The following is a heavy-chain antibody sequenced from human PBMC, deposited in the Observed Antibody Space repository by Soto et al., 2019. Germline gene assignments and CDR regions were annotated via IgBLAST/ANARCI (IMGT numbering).Heavy chain of an antibody. CDR2: ISSSGSTI. CDR3: ARDLHGATVGAFDI. D-gene: IGHD4-17*01. Sequence: GGSLRLSCAASGFTFSDYYMSWILQAPGKGLEWVSYISSSGSTIYYADSVKGRFTISRDNAKNSLYLQMNSLRAEDTAVYYCARDLHGATVGAFDIWGQGTMVTVSS. CDR1: GFTFSDYY. V-gene: IGHV3-11*01. J-gene: IGHJ3*02.